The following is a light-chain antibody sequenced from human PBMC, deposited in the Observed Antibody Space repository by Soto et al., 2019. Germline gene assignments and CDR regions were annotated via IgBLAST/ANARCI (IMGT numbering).Light chain of an antibody. CDR2: DVS. CDR3: SSYSSSSTHVV. CDR1: SSDVGGYNY. V-gene: IGLV2-14*03. Sequence: QSALTQPASMSGSPGQSITISCTGTSSDVGGYNYVSWYQHHPGKAPKLIIYDVSDRPSGVSYRFSASKSGSTASLIISGLQAEDEADYYCSSYSSSSTHVVFGGGTKLTVL. J-gene: IGLJ2*01.